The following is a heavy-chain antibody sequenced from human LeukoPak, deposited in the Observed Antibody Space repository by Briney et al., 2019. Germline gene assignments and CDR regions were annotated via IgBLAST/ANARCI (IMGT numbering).Heavy chain of an antibody. D-gene: IGHD3-22*01. CDR1: GGTFSSYA. Sequence: SVKVSCKASGGTFSSYAISWVRQAPGQGLEWMGGIIPIFGTANYAQKFQGRVTITADESTSTAYMELSSLKSEDTAVYYCARGYDSSGYNDYWGQGTLVTVSS. CDR2: IIPIFGTA. J-gene: IGHJ4*02. V-gene: IGHV1-69*13. CDR3: ARGYDSSGYNDY.